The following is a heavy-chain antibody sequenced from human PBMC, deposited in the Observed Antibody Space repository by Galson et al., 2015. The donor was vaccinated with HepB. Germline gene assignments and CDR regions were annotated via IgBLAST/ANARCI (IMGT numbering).Heavy chain of an antibody. D-gene: IGHD5-24*01. CDR3: AKDRRGYTDLNWFDP. CDR1: GFTFSSYA. V-gene: IGHV3-23*01. CDR2: ISGSGGST. Sequence: SLRLSCAASGFTFSSYAMSWVRQAPGKGLEWVSAISGSGGSTYYADSVKGRFTISRDNSKNTLYLQMNSLRAEDTAVYYCAKDRRGYTDLNWFDPWGQGTLVTVSS. J-gene: IGHJ5*02.